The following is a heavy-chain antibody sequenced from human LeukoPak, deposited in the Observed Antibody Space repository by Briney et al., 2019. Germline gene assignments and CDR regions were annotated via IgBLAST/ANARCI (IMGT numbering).Heavy chain of an antibody. CDR2: ISGSGGST. D-gene: IGHD3-3*01. V-gene: IGHV3-23*01. Sequence: PGGSLRLSCAASGFTFSSYAMSWVRQAPGKGLEWVSAISGSGGSTYYADSVKGRFTISRDNSKNTLYLQMNSLRAEDTAVYYCAKESDPVLRFLEWLSGDFDYWGQGTLVTVSS. CDR1: GFTFSSYA. CDR3: AKESDPVLRFLEWLSGDFDY. J-gene: IGHJ4*02.